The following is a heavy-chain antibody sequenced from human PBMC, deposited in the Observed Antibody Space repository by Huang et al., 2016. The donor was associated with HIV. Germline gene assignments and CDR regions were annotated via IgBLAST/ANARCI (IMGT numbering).Heavy chain of an antibody. CDR1: GYVFTKYG. V-gene: IGHV1-18*01. CDR2: ISAYNGNT. D-gene: IGHD1-1*01. CDR3: ARDHWYPLQNWFDL. J-gene: IGHJ5*02. Sequence: QVELVQSGGEVKRPGASVRVSCKASGYVFTKYGVNWVRQAPGRGLEWMGWISAYNGNTNDAEKFHGRVTLTRDTSTTTAYMELRDVTSADTAVYYCARDHWYPLQNWFDLWGQGTLVTVSS.